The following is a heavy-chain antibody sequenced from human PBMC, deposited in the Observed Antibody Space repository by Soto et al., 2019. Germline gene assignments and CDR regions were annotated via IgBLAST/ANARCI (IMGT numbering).Heavy chain of an antibody. Sequence: QVQLVQSGAEVKKPGASVKVSCKASGYTFTRYYMHWVRQAPGQGLEGMGIINPSGGSTSDAQKFQGRVTMTRDTSTSTVYMELSSLRSEDTAVYYCARVDLGAGFDYWGQGTLVTVSS. CDR3: ARVDLGAGFDY. D-gene: IGHD3-10*01. J-gene: IGHJ4*02. CDR2: INPSGGST. V-gene: IGHV1-46*01. CDR1: GYTFTRYY.